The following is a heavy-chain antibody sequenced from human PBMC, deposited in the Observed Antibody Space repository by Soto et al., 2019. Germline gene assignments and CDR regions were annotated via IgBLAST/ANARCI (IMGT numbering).Heavy chain of an antibody. V-gene: IGHV1-18*01. J-gene: IGHJ6*02. CDR2: ISAYNGNT. Sequence: QVQLVQSGAEVKKPGASVKVSCKASGYTFTSYGISWVRQAPGQGLEWMGWISAYNGNTNYAQKIQGRVTTTTDTSTSTAYMEPRGLRSDDTAVYYCERDSVTSTGEQPVHYYYYGMGVWGQGTTVTVSS. CDR3: ERDSVTSTGEQPVHYYYYGMGV. CDR1: GYTFTSYG. D-gene: IGHD6-6*01.